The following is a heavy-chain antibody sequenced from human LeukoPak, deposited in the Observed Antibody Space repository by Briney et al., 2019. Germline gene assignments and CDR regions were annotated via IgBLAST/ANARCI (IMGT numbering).Heavy chain of an antibody. D-gene: IGHD6-6*01. CDR3: ARLSIATRDAFDY. CDR2: IYYSGST. V-gene: IGHV4-39*01. CDR1: GGSISSGSYY. J-gene: IGHJ4*02. Sequence: SETLSLTCTVSGGSISSGSYYWGWIRQPPGKGLEWLGSIYYSGSTYYNPSLKSRVTISVDTSKSQFSLRLSSVTAADTAVYYCARLSIATRDAFDYWGQGTLVTVSS.